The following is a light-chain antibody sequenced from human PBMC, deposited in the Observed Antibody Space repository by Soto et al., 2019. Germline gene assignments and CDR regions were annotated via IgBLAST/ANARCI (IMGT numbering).Light chain of an antibody. CDR3: QQYDSSWT. Sequence: PGERSTLSCRASQSVSNNYLAWYQQKPGQAPRLLIYGASNRATGIPDRFSGSGSGTDFTLTISRLEPEDFAVYYCQQYDSSWTFGQGTKVDIK. J-gene: IGKJ1*01. V-gene: IGKV3-20*01. CDR1: QSVSNNY. CDR2: GAS.